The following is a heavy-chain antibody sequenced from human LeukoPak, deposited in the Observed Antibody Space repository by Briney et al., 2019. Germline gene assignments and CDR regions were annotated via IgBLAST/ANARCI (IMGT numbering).Heavy chain of an antibody. J-gene: IGHJ4*02. CDR2: IYHSGST. CDR3: ATPSTSDRFLEWLTPLD. Sequence: KPSETLSLTCAVSGYSISSGYYWGWIRQPPGKGLEWIGSIYHSGSTYYNPSLKSRVTISVDTSKNQFSLKLSSVTAADTAVYYCATPSTSDRFLEWLTPLDWGQGTLVTVSS. CDR1: GYSISSGYY. D-gene: IGHD3-3*01. V-gene: IGHV4-38-2*01.